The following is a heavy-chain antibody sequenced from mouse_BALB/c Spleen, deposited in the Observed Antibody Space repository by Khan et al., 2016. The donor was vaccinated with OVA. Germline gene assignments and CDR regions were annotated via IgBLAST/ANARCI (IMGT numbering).Heavy chain of an antibody. CDR3: TRDKIMRAGYFDC. Sequence: EVELVESGGGFVKPGGSLKLFRPASGFTCSTYTMSWVRQIPEKSLEWVVTISSGGTYTFYPDSVKGRFTIFRDNAMNTLNLQMSSRKSEDTAIDYSTRDKIMRAGYFDCWGQGTTLTVAS. J-gene: IGHJ2*01. CDR2: ISSGGTYT. CDR1: GFTCSTYT. V-gene: IGHV5-6-4*01.